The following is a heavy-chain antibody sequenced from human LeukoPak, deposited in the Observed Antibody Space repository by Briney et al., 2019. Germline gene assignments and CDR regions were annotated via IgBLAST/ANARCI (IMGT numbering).Heavy chain of an antibody. Sequence: GGSLRLSCAASGFTFSSYGMTWVRQAPGKGLEWVSAIGRSGGSTYYADSVKGRFTISRDNAKNSLYLQMNSLRAEDTAVYYCARALRGGLSSWGQGTLVTVSS. CDR2: IGRSGGST. CDR3: ARALRGGLSS. CDR1: GFTFSSYG. V-gene: IGHV3-23*01. J-gene: IGHJ4*02. D-gene: IGHD3-10*01.